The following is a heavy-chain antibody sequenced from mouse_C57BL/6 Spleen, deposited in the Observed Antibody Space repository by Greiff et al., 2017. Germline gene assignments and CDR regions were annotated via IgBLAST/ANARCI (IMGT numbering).Heavy chain of an antibody. Sequence: QVQLQQSGAELVRPGASVKLSCKASGYTFTDYYINWVKQRPGQGLEWIARIYPGSGNHDYNQKFKGKATLTAEKSSSTAYMQLSSLTSEDSTVYFCASADYYGSSYMFAYWGQGTLVTVSA. CDR1: GYTFTDYY. V-gene: IGHV1-76*01. D-gene: IGHD1-1*01. CDR2: IYPGSGNH. CDR3: ASADYYGSSYMFAY. J-gene: IGHJ3*01.